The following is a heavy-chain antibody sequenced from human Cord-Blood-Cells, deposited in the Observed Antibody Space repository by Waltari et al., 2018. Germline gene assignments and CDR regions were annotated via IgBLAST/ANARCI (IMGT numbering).Heavy chain of an antibody. V-gene: IGHV3-53*01. J-gene: IGHJ3*02. D-gene: IGHD3-22*01. CDR1: GFTVSSTY. CDR3: ARDQRHYDSSGYYAFDI. CDR2: IYSGGST. Sequence: EVQLVESGGGLIQPGGSLRLSCAASGFTVSSTYMSWVRQAPGKGLEWVSVIYSGGSTYYADSVKGRFTISRDNSKNTLYLQMNSLRAEDTAVYYCARDQRHYDSSGYYAFDIWGQGTMVTVSS.